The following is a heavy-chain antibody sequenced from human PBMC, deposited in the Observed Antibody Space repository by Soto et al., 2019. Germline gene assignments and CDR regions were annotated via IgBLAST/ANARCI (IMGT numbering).Heavy chain of an antibody. Sequence: GXAVKVSYQAFGGSLISYAIIWVRQAPGQGLEWMGGIIPIFGTANYAQKFQGRVTITADKSTSTAYMELSSLRSEDTAVYYCARDPLAHMYNWFDPWGRGTLVTVSS. J-gene: IGHJ5*02. CDR2: IIPIFGTA. D-gene: IGHD2-21*01. V-gene: IGHV1-69*06. CDR3: ARDPLAHMYNWFDP. CDR1: GGSLISYA.